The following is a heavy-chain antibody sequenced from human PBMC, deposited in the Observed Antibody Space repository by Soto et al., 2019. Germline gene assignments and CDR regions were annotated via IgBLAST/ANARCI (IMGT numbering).Heavy chain of an antibody. D-gene: IGHD3-10*01. V-gene: IGHV1-18*01. Sequence: QVQLMQSGTEVAKPGASVKVSCKTSGNTVGTFGLSWVRLAPGQGLEWMGWIVGDSGAPIYSQKFQGRVTTYSDRYTTTAYMEMRSLKSDDSALYYYARVAGYGSGCRRFDPWGHGTLVSVSS. CDR1: GNTVGTFG. J-gene: IGHJ5*02. CDR3: ARVAGYGSGCRRFDP. CDR2: IVGDSGAP.